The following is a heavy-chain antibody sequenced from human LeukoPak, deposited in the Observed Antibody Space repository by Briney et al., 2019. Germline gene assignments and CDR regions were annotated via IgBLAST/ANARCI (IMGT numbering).Heavy chain of an antibody. V-gene: IGHV4-59*12. J-gene: IGHJ4*02. D-gene: IGHD2-21*02. Sequence: PSETLSLTCTVSGGSISSYYWSWIRQPPGKGLEWIGYIYYSGSTNYNPSLKSRVTISVDTSKNQFSLKLSSVTAADTAMYYCARDTCGGDCPIDYWGQGTLVTVSS. CDR2: IYYSGST. CDR1: GGSISSYY. CDR3: ARDTCGGDCPIDY.